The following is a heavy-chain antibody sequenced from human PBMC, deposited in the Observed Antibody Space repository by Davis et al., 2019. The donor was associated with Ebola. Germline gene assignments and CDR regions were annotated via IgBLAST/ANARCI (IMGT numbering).Heavy chain of an antibody. CDR2: IKQDGSEK. V-gene: IGHV3-7*01. CDR3: AREYYDFWSGLVVGWFDP. Sequence: PGGSLRLSCAASGFTFSSYWMSWVRQAPGKGLEWVANIKQDGSEKYYVDSVKGRFTISRDNAKNSLYLQMNSLRAEDTAVYYCAREYYDFWSGLVVGWFDPWGQGTLVTVSS. D-gene: IGHD3-3*01. CDR1: GFTFSSYW. J-gene: IGHJ5*02.